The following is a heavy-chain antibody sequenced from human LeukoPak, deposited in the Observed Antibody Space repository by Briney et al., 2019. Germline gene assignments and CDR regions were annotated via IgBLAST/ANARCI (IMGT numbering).Heavy chain of an antibody. CDR3: AKDIVVVPAAGRYGMDV. Sequence: GGSLRLSCAASGFTFSSYAMSWVRQAPGKGLEWVSAISGSGGSTYYADSVKGRFTISRDNSKNTLYLQMNSLRAEDTAVYYCAKDIVVVPAAGRYGMDVWGQGTTVTVSS. J-gene: IGHJ6*02. CDR2: ISGSGGST. D-gene: IGHD2-2*01. CDR1: GFTFSSYA. V-gene: IGHV3-23*01.